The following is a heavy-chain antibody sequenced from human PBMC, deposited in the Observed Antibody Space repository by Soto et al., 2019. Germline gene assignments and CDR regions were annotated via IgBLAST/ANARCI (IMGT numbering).Heavy chain of an antibody. CDR3: ARGLYGAYGQDF. CDR2: IKGDEITT. Sequence: GGSLRLSCAASGFPFSNYLIHWVRHAPGKGLVWVSRIKGDEITTNYADSVKGRFTISRDNAKNTVFLQMHSLRAEDTALYYCARGLYGAYGQDFWGQGILVTVSS. J-gene: IGHJ4*02. D-gene: IGHD4-17*01. CDR1: GFPFSNYL. V-gene: IGHV3-74*01.